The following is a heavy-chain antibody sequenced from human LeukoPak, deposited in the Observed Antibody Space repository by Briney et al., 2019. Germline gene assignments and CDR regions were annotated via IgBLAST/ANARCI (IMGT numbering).Heavy chain of an antibody. D-gene: IGHD6-13*01. Sequence: PGGSLRLSCAASGFTVSSNYMSWVRQAPGKGLEWVSAISGGGGSTYYADSVKGRFTISRDNSKNTLYLQLNSLRAEDTALYYCAKDSRAAAGTYYFDYWGQGTLVTVSS. V-gene: IGHV3-23*01. J-gene: IGHJ4*02. CDR1: GFTVSSNY. CDR2: ISGGGGST. CDR3: AKDSRAAAGTYYFDY.